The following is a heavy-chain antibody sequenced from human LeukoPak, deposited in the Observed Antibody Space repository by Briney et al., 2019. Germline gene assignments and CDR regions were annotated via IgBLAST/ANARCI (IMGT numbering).Heavy chain of an antibody. CDR2: IYYSGST. Sequence: SETLSLTCTVSGGSISSYYWSWIRQPPGKGLEWIGYIYYSGSTNYNPSLKSRVTISVDTSKNQFSLKLSSLTAADTAVYYCATFMIVVPFKGYFDYWGQGTLVTVSS. CDR3: ATFMIVVPFKGYFDY. V-gene: IGHV4-59*12. J-gene: IGHJ4*02. CDR1: GGSISSYY. D-gene: IGHD3-22*01.